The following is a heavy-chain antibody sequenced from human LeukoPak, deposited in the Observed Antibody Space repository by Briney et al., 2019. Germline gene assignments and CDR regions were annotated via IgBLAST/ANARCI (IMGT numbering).Heavy chain of an antibody. CDR1: GFTFSSYG. V-gene: IGHV3-30*18. CDR2: ISYDASNK. J-gene: IGHJ4*02. D-gene: IGHD2-2*01. CDR3: AKSGGYCSTTSCPPAFDY. Sequence: PGRSLRLSCAASGFTFSSYGMHWVRQAPGKGLEWVAVISYDASNKYYADSVKGRLTISRDNSKNTLYLQMNSLRTEDTAVYYCAKSGGYCSTTSCPPAFDYWGQGTLVTVSS.